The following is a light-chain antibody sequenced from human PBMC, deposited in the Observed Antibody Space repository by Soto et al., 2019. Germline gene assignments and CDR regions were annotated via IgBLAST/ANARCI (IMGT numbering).Light chain of an antibody. CDR3: QQYGRSPLT. Sequence: EIVLTQSPGTLSLSPGERATLSCRASQSVPSNYLAWDQQKPGQTPKVLIYRGSHRATDIPDRFSGSGSGTDFTLTISRLEPADFAVYYCQQYGRSPLTFGGGTKVEIK. J-gene: IGKJ4*01. CDR1: QSVPSNY. CDR2: RGS. V-gene: IGKV3-20*01.